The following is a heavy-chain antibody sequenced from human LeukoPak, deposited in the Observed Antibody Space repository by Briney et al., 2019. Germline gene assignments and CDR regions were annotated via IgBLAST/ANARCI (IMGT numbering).Heavy chain of an antibody. J-gene: IGHJ3*02. Sequence: GRSLRLSCAASGFTFSSYGMHWVRQAPGKGLEWVAVIWYDGSNKYYADSVKGRFTISRDNSKNTLYLQMNSLRAEDTAVYYCAKGGVVVVTADGAFDIWGQGTMVTVSS. D-gene: IGHD2-21*02. V-gene: IGHV3-33*06. CDR3: AKGGVVVVTADGAFDI. CDR2: IWYDGSNK. CDR1: GFTFSSYG.